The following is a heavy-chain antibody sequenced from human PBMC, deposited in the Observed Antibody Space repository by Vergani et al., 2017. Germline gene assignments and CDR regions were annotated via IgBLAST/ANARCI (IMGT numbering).Heavy chain of an antibody. J-gene: IGHJ6*03. CDR1: RFTFSSYA. D-gene: IGHD4-11*01. Sequence: VQLVESGGGVVQPGRSLRLSCAASRFTFSSYAMHWVRQAPGKGLEWVAVISYDGSNKYYADSVKGRFTISRDNSKNTLYLQMNSLRAGDTAVYYCARIDSSRYYYYMDVWGKGTTVTVSS. V-gene: IGHV3-30-3*01. CDR3: ARIDSSRYYYYMDV. CDR2: ISYDGSNK.